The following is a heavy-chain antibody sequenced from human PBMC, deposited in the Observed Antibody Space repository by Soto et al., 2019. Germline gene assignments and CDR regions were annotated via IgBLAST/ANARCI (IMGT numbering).Heavy chain of an antibody. CDR1: GFTFSSYG. Sequence: GGSLRLSCAASGFTFSSYGMHWVRQAPGKGLEWVAVIWYDGSNKYYADSVKGRFTISRDNSKNTLYLQMNSLRAEDTAVYYCARDMVLGWHPEYYFDYWGQGTLVTVSS. CDR2: IWYDGSNK. J-gene: IGHJ4*02. V-gene: IGHV3-33*01. CDR3: ARDMVLGWHPEYYFDY. D-gene: IGHD2-8*01.